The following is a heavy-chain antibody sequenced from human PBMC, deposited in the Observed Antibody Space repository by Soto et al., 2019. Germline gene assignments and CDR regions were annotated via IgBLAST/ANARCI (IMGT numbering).Heavy chain of an antibody. CDR2: IYPGDSDT. Sequence: PGESLKISCKGSGYSFTNYWIGWVRQMPGKGLEWMGIIYPGDSDTRYSPSFQGQVTISADKSISTAYLQWSSLKASDTAMYYCARHVGYGDYSYYYYDLDVWGQGTTVTVSS. V-gene: IGHV5-51*01. J-gene: IGHJ6*02. CDR1: GYSFTNYW. CDR3: ARHVGYGDYSYYYYDLDV. D-gene: IGHD4-17*01.